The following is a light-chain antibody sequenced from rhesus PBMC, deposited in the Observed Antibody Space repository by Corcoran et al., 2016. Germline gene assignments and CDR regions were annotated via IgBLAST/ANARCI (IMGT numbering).Light chain of an antibody. J-gene: IGKJ2*01. CDR1: QSLLDTEDGNTY. CDR2: EVS. CDR3: VQPIAFPHS. V-gene: IGKV2S20*01. Sequence: DIVLTQTPLSLPVSPGEPASFSCRSSQSLLDTEDGNTYLEWCLQRHGPYPQPCIFEVSTRASGVPERFSCRGSDTDLKRKISKVKAEDVGVYYSVQPIAFPHSFSQGTKVEIK.